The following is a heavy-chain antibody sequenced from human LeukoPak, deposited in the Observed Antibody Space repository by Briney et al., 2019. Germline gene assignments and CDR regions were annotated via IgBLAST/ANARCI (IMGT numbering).Heavy chain of an antibody. Sequence: SETLSLTCTVSGGSITSSSDYWGWIRQAPGKGLDWIGSIYYYGSTDYNPSLKSRVTISSDTSKNQFPLQLNSVTAADTAVYYCARPKGRGYGGNRVAFDIWGQGTMVTVSS. CDR3: ARPKGRGYGGNRVAFDI. D-gene: IGHD4-23*01. CDR1: GGSITSSSDY. CDR2: IYYYGST. J-gene: IGHJ3*02. V-gene: IGHV4-39*06.